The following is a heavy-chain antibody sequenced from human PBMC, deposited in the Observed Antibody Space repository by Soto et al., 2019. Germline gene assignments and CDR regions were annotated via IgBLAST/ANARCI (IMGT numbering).Heavy chain of an antibody. CDR3: ARDGRFGVVTWRGMDV. J-gene: IGHJ6*02. CDR2: INPSGGST. Sequence: GASVKVSWKASGYTFTSYYMHWVRQAPGQGLEWMGIINPSGGSTSYAQKFQGRVTMTRDTSTSTVYMELSSLRSEDTAVYYCARDGRFGVVTWRGMDVWGQGTTVTVSS. D-gene: IGHD3-3*01. CDR1: GYTFTSYY. V-gene: IGHV1-46*01.